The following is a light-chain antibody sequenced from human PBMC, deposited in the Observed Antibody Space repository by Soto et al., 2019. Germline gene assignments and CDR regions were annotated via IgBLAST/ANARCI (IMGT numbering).Light chain of an antibody. V-gene: IGLV2-14*03. CDR3: SSYTSRNTRV. CDR1: ISDVGNYNY. Sequence: QSALTQPASVSGSPGQSITISCTGTISDVGNYNYVSWYQQHPGKAPKVVAYDVNNRPSGVSSRFAGSKSGNTASLTISGLQAEDEADYYCSSYTSRNTRVFGGGTKVTVL. CDR2: DVN. J-gene: IGLJ2*01.